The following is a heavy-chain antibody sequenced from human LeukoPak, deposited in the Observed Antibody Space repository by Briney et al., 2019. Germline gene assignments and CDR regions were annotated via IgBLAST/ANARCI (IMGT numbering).Heavy chain of an antibody. J-gene: IGHJ1*01. D-gene: IGHD5-12*01. CDR2: RYVGGRD. V-gene: IGHV4-59*03. CDR1: GGSISSYS. Sequence: SETLSLSCTVSGGSISSYSWSWIRQPPGKGLEWIGCRYVGGRDLYNPSLKSRVTISVDAFEKQISLSLRSVTAADTAMYYCANTTRVAPDGRAEYFQHWGQGTLAIVSS. CDR3: ANTTRVAPDGRAEYFQH.